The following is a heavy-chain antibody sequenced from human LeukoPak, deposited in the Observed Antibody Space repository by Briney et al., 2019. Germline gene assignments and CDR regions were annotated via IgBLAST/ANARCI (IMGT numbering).Heavy chain of an antibody. J-gene: IGHJ5*02. D-gene: IGHD3-9*01. V-gene: IGHV1-46*01. CDR3: ARGGPYYDILTGLNWFDP. CDR1: EYTFTSYY. CDR2: INPSGGST. Sequence: ASVKVSCKASEYTFTSYYMHWVRQAPGQGLEWMGIINPSGGSTSYAQKFQGRVTMTRDTSTSTVYMELSSLRPEDTAVYYCARGGPYYDILTGLNWFDPWGQGTLVTVSS.